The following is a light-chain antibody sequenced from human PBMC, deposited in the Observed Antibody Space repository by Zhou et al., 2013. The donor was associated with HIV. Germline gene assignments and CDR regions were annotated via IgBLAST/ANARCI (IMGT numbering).Light chain of an antibody. Sequence: AIRMTQSPSSFSASTGDRVTITCRASQGISSYLAWYQQKPGKAPKLLISKASSLESGVPSRFSGSGFGTEFTLTISSLQPDDFATYYCQQYTSLYTFGQGTKVEIK. CDR3: QQYTSLYT. V-gene: IGKV1-8*01. CDR1: QGISSY. J-gene: IGKJ2*01. CDR2: KAS.